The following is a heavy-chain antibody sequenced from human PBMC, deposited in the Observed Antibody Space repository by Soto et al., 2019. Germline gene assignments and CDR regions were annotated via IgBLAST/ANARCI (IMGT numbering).Heavy chain of an antibody. D-gene: IGHD1-7*01. CDR1: GGSISSYY. Sequence: SETLSLTCTVSGGSISSYYWSWIRQPPGKGLEWIGYIYYSGSTNYNPSLKSRVTISVDTSKNQFSLKLSSVTAADTAVYYCVRHGGLTGTSYYFDYWGQGTLVTVSS. V-gene: IGHV4-59*08. CDR2: IYYSGST. CDR3: VRHGGLTGTSYYFDY. J-gene: IGHJ4*02.